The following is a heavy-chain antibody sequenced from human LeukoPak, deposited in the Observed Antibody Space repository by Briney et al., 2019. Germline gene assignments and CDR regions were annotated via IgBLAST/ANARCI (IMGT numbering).Heavy chain of an antibody. CDR3: ARHYSPTAMVGFDY. CDR1: GGSISSYY. J-gene: IGHJ4*02. Sequence: PSETLSLTCTVSGGSISSYYWSWIRQPPGKGLEWIGYIYYSGSTNYNPSLKSRVTISVGTSKNQFSLKLSSVTDADTAVYYCARHYSPTAMVGFDYWGQGTLVTVSS. CDR2: IYYSGST. V-gene: IGHV4-59*08. D-gene: IGHD5-18*01.